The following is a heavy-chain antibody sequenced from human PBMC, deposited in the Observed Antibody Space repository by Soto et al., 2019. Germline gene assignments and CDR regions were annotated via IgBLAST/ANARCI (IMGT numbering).Heavy chain of an antibody. V-gene: IGHV4-59*08. Sequence: SETLSLTCTVSGGSISSYYWSWIRQSPGKGLEWIGYIFYSGNTNYNPSLNSRVTLSVDTSKNQFSLKLTSVTAADTAVYYCARHAPGGPFDSWGQGTLVTVSS. CDR2: IFYSGNT. J-gene: IGHJ4*02. CDR1: GGSISSYY. CDR3: ARHAPGGPFDS.